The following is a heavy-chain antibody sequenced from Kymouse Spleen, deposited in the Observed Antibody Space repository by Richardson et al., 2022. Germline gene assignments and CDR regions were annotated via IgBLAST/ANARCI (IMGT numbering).Heavy chain of an antibody. V-gene: IGHV4-34*01. CDR2: INHSGST. D-gene: IGHD7-27*02. J-gene: IGHJ2*01. Sequence: QVQLQQWGAGLLKPSETLSLTCAVYGGSFSGYYWSWIRQPPGKGLEWIGEINHSGSTNYNPSLKSRVTISVDTSKNQFSLKLSSVTAADTAVYYCARGTGDPSQWYFDLWGRGTLVTVSS. CDR3: ARGTGDPSQWYFDL. CDR1: GGSFSGYY.